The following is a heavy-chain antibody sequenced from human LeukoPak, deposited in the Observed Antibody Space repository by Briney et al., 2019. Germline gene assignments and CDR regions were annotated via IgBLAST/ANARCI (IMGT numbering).Heavy chain of an antibody. CDR1: GYTFTGYY. CDR3: ARDRCSSTSCSSSDY. D-gene: IGHD2-2*01. CDR2: INPNSGGT. J-gene: IGHJ4*02. V-gene: IGHV1-2*02. Sequence: ASVKVSCKASGYTFTGYYMHWVRQAPGHGLEWMGWINPNSGGTNYAQKFQGRVTMTRDTSISTAYMELSRLRSDDTAVYYCARDRCSSTSCSSSDYWGQGTLVTVSS.